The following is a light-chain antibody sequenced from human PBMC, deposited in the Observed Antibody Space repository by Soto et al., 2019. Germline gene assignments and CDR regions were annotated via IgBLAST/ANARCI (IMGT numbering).Light chain of an antibody. Sequence: QSVLTQPPSVSGAPGQRVTISCTGSSCNIRAGYDVHWYQQLPGTAPKILIYGNSNRPSGVPDRFSGSKSGTSASLAITGLQAEDEADYYCQSYDSSLSSYVFGTGTKVTVL. J-gene: IGLJ1*01. V-gene: IGLV1-40*01. CDR3: QSYDSSLSSYV. CDR1: SCNIRAGYD. CDR2: GNS.